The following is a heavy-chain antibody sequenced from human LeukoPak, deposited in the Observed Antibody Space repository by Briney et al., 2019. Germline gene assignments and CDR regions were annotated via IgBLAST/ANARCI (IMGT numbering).Heavy chain of an antibody. Sequence: SETLSLTCTVSGGSITSYYWSLIRQPPGKGLEWIGYISYSGSTNYNPSLKSRVTIPVDTSKNQFSLKLSSVTVADTAVYYCARGGRGVISYWFDPWGQGTLVTVSS. CDR3: ARGGRGVISYWFDP. CDR1: GGSITSYY. J-gene: IGHJ5*02. V-gene: IGHV4-59*01. D-gene: IGHD3-10*01. CDR2: ISYSGST.